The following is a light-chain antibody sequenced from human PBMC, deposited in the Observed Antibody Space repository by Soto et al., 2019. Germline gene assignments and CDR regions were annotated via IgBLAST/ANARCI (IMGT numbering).Light chain of an antibody. Sequence: DIQMTQSPSSLSASVGVRVTITCPTSQSISSYLNWYQQKPGKAPKLLIYAAASSQSGVPSRFSGSGSGTDFTLTISSLQPEDVATYACQQSYSTLSWTFGEGTKV. CDR1: QSISSY. V-gene: IGKV1-39*01. CDR3: QQSYSTLSWT. J-gene: IGKJ1*01. CDR2: AAA.